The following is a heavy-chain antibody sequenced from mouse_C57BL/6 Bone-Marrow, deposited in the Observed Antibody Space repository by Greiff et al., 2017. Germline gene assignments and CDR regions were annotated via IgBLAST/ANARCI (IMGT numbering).Heavy chain of an antibody. V-gene: IGHV1-81*01. CDR3: ARSTYYGRGFAY. J-gene: IGHJ3*01. D-gene: IGHD1-1*01. CDR1: GYTFTSYG. CDR2: IYPRSGNT. Sequence: QVQLQQSGAELARPGASVKLSCTASGYTFTSYGISWVKQRTGQGLEWIGEIYPRSGNTYYNEKFKGKATLTADKSSSTAYMELHSLTSEDSSVYFCARSTYYGRGFAYWGQGTLVTVSA.